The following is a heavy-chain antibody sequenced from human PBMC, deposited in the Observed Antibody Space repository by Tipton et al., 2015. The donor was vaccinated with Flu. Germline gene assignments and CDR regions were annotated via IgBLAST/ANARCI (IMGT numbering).Heavy chain of an antibody. CDR3: ARSITRDAFDI. CDR2: IYYSGST. D-gene: IGHD2-2*01. Sequence: TLFLTCTVSGGSISSGDYYWSWIRQPPGKGLEWIGYIYYSGSTYYNPSLKSRVTTSVDTSKNQFSLKLSSVTAADTAVYYCARSITRDAFDIWGQGTMVTVSS. V-gene: IGHV4-30-4*01. CDR1: GGSISSGDYY. J-gene: IGHJ3*02.